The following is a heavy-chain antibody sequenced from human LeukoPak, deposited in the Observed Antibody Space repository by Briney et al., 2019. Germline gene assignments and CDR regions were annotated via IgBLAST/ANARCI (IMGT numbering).Heavy chain of an antibody. V-gene: IGHV1-69*13. CDR1: GGTFSSYA. D-gene: IGHD6-13*01. CDR2: IIPIFGTA. J-gene: IGHJ4*02. CDR3: ASPAAGLSRYYFDY. Sequence: ASVKVSCKASGGTFSSYAISWVRQAPGQGLEWVGGIIPIFGTANYAQTFQGRVTITADESTSTAYMELSSLRSEDTAVYYCASPAAGLSRYYFDYWGQGTLVTVSS.